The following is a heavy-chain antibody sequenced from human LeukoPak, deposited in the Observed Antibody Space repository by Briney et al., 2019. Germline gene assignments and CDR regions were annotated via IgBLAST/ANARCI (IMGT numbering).Heavy chain of an antibody. Sequence: SETLSLTCTVSGGSISSSSYYWGWIRQPPGKGLEWIGSIYYSGSTYYNPSLESRVTISVDTSKNQFSLKLSSVTAADTAVYYCASTLLLHNWFDPWGQGTLVAVSS. D-gene: IGHD3-10*01. V-gene: IGHV4-39*01. CDR1: GGSISSSSYY. CDR3: ASTLLLHNWFDP. CDR2: IYYSGST. J-gene: IGHJ5*02.